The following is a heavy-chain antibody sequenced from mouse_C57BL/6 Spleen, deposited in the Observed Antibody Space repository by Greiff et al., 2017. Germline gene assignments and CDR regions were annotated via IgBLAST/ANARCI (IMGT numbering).Heavy chain of an antibody. D-gene: IGHD1-1*01. J-gene: IGHJ1*03. CDR3: ASPGYYYGSEDWYFDV. CDR2: IYPGSGST. V-gene: IGHV1-55*01. Sequence: QVQLQQPGAELVKPGASVKMSCKASGYTFTSYWITWVKQRPGQGLEWIGDIYPGSGSTNSNEKFKSKATLTVDTSSSTAYMQLSSLTSEDSAVYYCASPGYYYGSEDWYFDVWGTGTTVTVSS. CDR1: GYTFTSYW.